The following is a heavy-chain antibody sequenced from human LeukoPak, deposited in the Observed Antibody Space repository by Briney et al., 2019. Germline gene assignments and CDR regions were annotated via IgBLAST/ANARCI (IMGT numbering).Heavy chain of an antibody. CDR3: AKDRDIVVVVNWFDP. D-gene: IGHD2-15*01. CDR2: ISGSGGST. V-gene: IGHV3-23*01. CDR1: GFTFSSYA. J-gene: IGHJ5*02. Sequence: HPGGSLRLSCAASGFTFSSYAMSWVRQAPGKGLEWVSAISGSGGSTYYADSVKGWFTISRDNSKNTLYLQMNSLRAEDTAVYYCAKDRDIVVVVNWFDPWGQGTLVTVSS.